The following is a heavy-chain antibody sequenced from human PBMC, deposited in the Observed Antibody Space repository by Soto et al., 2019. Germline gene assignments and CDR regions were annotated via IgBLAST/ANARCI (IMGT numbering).Heavy chain of an antibody. D-gene: IGHD2-15*01. Sequence: QLQLQESGPGLVKPSETLSLTCTVSGGSISSSSYYWGWIRQPPGKGLEWIGSIYYSGSTYYNPSLKSRVTISVDTSKNQFSLKLSSVTAADTAVYYCARQRLIVVGDYWGQGTLVTVSS. CDR2: IYYSGST. J-gene: IGHJ4*02. V-gene: IGHV4-39*01. CDR3: ARQRLIVVGDY. CDR1: GGSISSSSYY.